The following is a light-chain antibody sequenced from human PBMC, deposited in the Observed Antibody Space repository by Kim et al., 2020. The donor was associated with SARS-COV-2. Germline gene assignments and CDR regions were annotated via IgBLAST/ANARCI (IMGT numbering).Light chain of an antibody. J-gene: IGLJ3*02. CDR2: LNSDGSH. Sequence: SVKLTCTLSSGYSSYAIAWHQQQPEKGPRYLMKLNSDGSHSKGDGIPDRFSGSSSGAERYLTISSLQSEDEADYYCQTWGTGIRVFGGGTQLTVL. CDR3: QTWGTGIRV. V-gene: IGLV4-69*01. CDR1: SGYSSYA.